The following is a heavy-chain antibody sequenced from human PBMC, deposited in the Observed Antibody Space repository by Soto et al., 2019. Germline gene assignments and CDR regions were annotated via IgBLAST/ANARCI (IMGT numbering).Heavy chain of an antibody. J-gene: IGHJ4*02. D-gene: IGHD3-10*01. CDR3: AGEAPGSGMHY. Sequence: QVQLQQLGAGLLKPSETLSLTCAVYAKSFTGYYWSWIRQPPGKGLEWIGEINHSGNTNYTPSLMSRVTLSVDTSKNQFSLRLSSVTAADTAVYLCAGEAPGSGMHYWGQGTLVTVSS. V-gene: IGHV4-34*01. CDR2: INHSGNT. CDR1: AKSFTGYY.